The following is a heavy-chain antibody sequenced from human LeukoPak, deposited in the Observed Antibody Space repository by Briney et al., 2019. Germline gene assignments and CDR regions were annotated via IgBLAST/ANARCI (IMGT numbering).Heavy chain of an antibody. CDR3: ARDNNVYGSGRGYFDP. CDR1: GYTFTGYY. CDR2: INPNTGGT. Sequence: ASVKASCKASGYTFTGYYIHWVRQAPGQGLEWMGWINPNTGGTKYAEKFQGRVTVTRDTSVSTAYMDLSRLRSDDTAVYYCARDNNVYGSGRGYFDPWGQGTLVTVSS. D-gene: IGHD3-10*01. V-gene: IGHV1-2*02. J-gene: IGHJ5*02.